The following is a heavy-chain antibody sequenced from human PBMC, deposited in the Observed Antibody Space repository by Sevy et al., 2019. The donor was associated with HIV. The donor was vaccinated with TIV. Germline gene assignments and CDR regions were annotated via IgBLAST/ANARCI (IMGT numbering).Heavy chain of an antibody. D-gene: IGHD3-10*01. V-gene: IGHV3-33*01. CDR2: IWYDGSNK. CDR1: GFTFSSYG. Sequence: GGSLRLSCAASGFTFSSYGMHWVRQAPGKGLEWVAVIWYDGSNKYYADSVKGRFTISRDNSKNTLYLQMNSLRAEDTAVYYCARDLITMVRGGELHGSSNYYYYGMDVWGQGTTVTVSS. J-gene: IGHJ6*02. CDR3: ARDLITMVRGGELHGSSNYYYYGMDV.